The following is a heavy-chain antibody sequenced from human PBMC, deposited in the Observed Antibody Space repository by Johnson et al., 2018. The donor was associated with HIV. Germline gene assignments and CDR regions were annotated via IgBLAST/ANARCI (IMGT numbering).Heavy chain of an antibody. Sequence: EVQLVESGGGLVQPGGSLRLSCAVSGFTFTNYWLHWVRQAPGKGLVWVSRVNNDGGDTIYADSVKGRFTISRDNAKNMLFLQMNSLRAEDTAMYFCARGGPFHAFDIWGHGTTVTVSS. V-gene: IGHV3-74*01. CDR2: VNNDGGDT. D-gene: IGHD2-21*01. J-gene: IGHJ3*02. CDR1: GFTFTNYW. CDR3: ARGGPFHAFDI.